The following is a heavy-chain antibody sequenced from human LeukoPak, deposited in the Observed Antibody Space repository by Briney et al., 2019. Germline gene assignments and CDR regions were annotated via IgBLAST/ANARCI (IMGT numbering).Heavy chain of an antibody. CDR3: AKKLSSGWFFDY. CDR1: GFTFSSYA. D-gene: IGHD6-19*01. J-gene: IGHJ4*02. V-gene: IGHV3-23*01. Sequence: GGSLRLSWAASGFTFSSYAMSWVRQAPGKGLEWVSAISGSGGSTYYADSVKGRFTISRDNSKNTLYLQMNSLRAEDTAVYYCAKKLSSGWFFDYWGQGTLVTVSS. CDR2: ISGSGGST.